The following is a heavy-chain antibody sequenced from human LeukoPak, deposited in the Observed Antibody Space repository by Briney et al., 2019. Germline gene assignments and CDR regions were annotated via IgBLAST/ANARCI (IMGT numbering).Heavy chain of an antibody. D-gene: IGHD3-10*01. CDR2: INPSGGST. J-gene: IGHJ5*02. V-gene: IGHV1-46*01. CDR3: ARAGFTIQWFGSGGWFDP. CDR1: GYTFTSYY. Sequence: ASVKVSCKASGYTFTSYYMHWVRQAPGQGLEWMGIINPSGGSTSYAQKFQGRVTMTRDMSTSTVYMELSSLRSEDTAVYYCARAGFTIQWFGSGGWFDPWGQGTLVTVSS.